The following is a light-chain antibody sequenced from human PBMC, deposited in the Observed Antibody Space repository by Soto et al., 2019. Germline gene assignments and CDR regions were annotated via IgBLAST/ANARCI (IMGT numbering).Light chain of an antibody. V-gene: IGLV2-14*01. J-gene: IGLJ3*02. CDR2: DVS. CDR1: SSDVGTYNY. CDR3: SSYTTSNTQV. Sequence: QSALTQPASVSGSPGQSITISCTGTSSDVGTYNYVSWYQHRPGKAPKLMIYDVSYRPSGVSNRFSGSKSANTASLTISWLQAADEADYYCSSYTTSNTQVFGGGTKRTVL.